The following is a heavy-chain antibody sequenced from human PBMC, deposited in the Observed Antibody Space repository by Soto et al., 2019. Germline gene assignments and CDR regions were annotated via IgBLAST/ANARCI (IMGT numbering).Heavy chain of an antibody. Sequence: PSETLSLTCAVYGGSFSVYYWSWIRQPPGKGLEWIGEINHSGSTNYNSSLKSRVTISVDTSKNQFSLKLTSVTAADTAVYYCARGPPRRFDPWGQGILVTVSS. CDR1: GGSFSVYY. J-gene: IGHJ5*02. CDR3: ARGPPRRFDP. CDR2: INHSGST. V-gene: IGHV4-34*01.